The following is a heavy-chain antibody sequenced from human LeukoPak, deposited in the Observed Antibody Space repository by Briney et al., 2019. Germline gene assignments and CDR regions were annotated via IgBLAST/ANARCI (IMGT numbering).Heavy chain of an antibody. CDR2: IYSGGTI. V-gene: IGHV3-66*01. J-gene: IGHJ4*02. CDR1: GFTVSSNH. D-gene: IGHD7-27*01. Sequence: PGGSLRLSCAASGFTVSSNHMSWVRQAPGKGLEWVSVIYSGGTIYYADSVKGRFTISRDNSKNTVYLEMNSLRAEDTAVYYCARDGENHYYDCWGQGTLVTVST. CDR3: ARDGENHYYDC.